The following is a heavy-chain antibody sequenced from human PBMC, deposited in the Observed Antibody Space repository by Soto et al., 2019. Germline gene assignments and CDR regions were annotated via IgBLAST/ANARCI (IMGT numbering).Heavy chain of an antibody. CDR3: ARAIVWGLLWFGESALDY. V-gene: IGHV4-30-4*02. Sequence: PLESVSLTCHVFCCSISSGYHWWPSIRQPPGKAPEWIGYIYYSGSTYYNPSLKSRVTISVNTSKTQLSLKLSSVTAADTAVYYGARAIVWGLLWFGESALDYWGQGTMVTVSS. CDR1: CCSISSGYHW. D-gene: IGHD3-10*01. CDR2: IYYSGST. J-gene: IGHJ4*02.